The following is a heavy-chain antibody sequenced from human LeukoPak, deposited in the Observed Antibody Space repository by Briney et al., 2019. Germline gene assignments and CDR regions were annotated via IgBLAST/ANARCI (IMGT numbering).Heavy chain of an antibody. CDR3: AGPSSGSRWKLFDY. J-gene: IGHJ4*02. D-gene: IGHD6-13*01. V-gene: IGHV2-70*11. CDR1: GFSLITSGMC. CDR2: IDWDDDK. Sequence: SGPTLVNPTQTLTLTCSFSGFSLITSGMCVNWVRQPPGKALEWLARIDWDDDKDYSTSLKTRVTISKDTSKNQVVLTMTNMDPVDTATYYCAGPSSGSRWKLFDYWGQGTLVTVSS.